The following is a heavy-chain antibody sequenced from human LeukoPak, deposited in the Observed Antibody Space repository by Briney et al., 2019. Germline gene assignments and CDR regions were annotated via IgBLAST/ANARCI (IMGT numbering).Heavy chain of an antibody. CDR3: ARGLYPGDFDI. CDR2: INHSGST. D-gene: IGHD1-26*01. Sequence: KPSETLSLTCAVYGGSFSGYYWSWIRQPPGKGLEWIGEINHSGSTNYNPSLKSRVTISVDTSKNQFSLKLSSVTAADTAVYYCARGLYPGDFDIWGQGTMVTVSS. V-gene: IGHV4-34*01. CDR1: GGSFSGYY. J-gene: IGHJ3*02.